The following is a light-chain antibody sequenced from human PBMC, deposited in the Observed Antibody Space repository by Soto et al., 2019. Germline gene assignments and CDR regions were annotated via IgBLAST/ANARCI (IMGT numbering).Light chain of an antibody. Sequence: ENVLAQSPGDPSLSPGAGAPPPFTARQGLSSSCLAWYQQKPGQAPRLLIYGTSIRATGIPDRFSGSGSGTDFTLTITRLEPEDFAVYYCQRFGTSPPWTFGQGTKVDIK. CDR2: GTS. V-gene: IGKV3-20*01. J-gene: IGKJ1*01. CDR1: QGLSSSC. CDR3: QRFGTSPPWT.